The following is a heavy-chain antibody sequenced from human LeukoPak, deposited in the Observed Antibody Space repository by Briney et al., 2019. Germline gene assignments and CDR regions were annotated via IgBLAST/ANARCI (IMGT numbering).Heavy chain of an antibody. V-gene: IGHV4-59*08. CDR2: IYYSGST. Sequence: SETLPLTCTVSGGSISSYYWSWIRQPPGKGLEWIGYIYYSGSTNYNPSLKSRVTISVDTSKNQFSLKLSSVTAAVTAVYYCARRPGYSSSWYIDWGQGTLVTVSS. J-gene: IGHJ4*02. CDR3: ARRPGYSSSWYID. D-gene: IGHD6-13*01. CDR1: GGSISSYY.